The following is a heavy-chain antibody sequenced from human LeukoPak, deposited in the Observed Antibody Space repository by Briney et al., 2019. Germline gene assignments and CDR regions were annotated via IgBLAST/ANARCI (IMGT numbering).Heavy chain of an antibody. D-gene: IGHD2-2*01. CDR2: IYTSGST. V-gene: IGHV4-4*07. Sequence: SETLSLTCTVSGGSISSYYWSWLRQPPGKGLEWIGRIYTSGSTNYNPSLKSRVTMSVDTSKNQFSLKLSSVTAADTAVYYCARDRVVVVPAAIDSSIYNWFDPWGQGTLVTVSS. J-gene: IGHJ5*02. CDR3: ARDRVVVVPAAIDSSIYNWFDP. CDR1: GGSISSYY.